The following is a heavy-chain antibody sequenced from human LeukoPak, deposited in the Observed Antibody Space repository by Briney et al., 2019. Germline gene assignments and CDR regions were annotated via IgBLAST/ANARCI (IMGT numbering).Heavy chain of an antibody. CDR3: ARAISTDY. J-gene: IGHJ4*01. D-gene: IGHD2-2*02. V-gene: IGHV3-7*01. Sequence: QPGGSLRLSCAASGFTFSGYWMTWVRQVPGKGLEWVANINHDGSEKYYVDSVKGRFTISRDNAKNSLYLQMNSLRAEDAALYHCARAISTDYWGHGTLVTVSS. CDR1: GFTFSGYW. CDR2: INHDGSEK.